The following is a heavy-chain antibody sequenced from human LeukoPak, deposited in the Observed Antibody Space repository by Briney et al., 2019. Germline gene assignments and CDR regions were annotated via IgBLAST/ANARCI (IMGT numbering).Heavy chain of an antibody. CDR3: AKVDYGDRGYFDL. J-gene: IGHJ2*01. D-gene: IGHD4-17*01. CDR1: GFTFSSYA. V-gene: IGHV3-23*01. Sequence: PGGSLRLSCAASGFTFSSYAMSWVRQALGKGLEWVSAIRGSGANTYYADSVKGRFTISRDNSKNTLYLQMNSLRAEDTAVYYCAKVDYGDRGYFDLWGRGTLVTVSS. CDR2: IRGSGANT.